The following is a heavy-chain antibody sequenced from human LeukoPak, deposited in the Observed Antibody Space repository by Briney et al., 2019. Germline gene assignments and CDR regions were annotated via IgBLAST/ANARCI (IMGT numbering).Heavy chain of an antibody. J-gene: IGHJ3*02. V-gene: IGHV4-34*01. CDR2: INHSGST. D-gene: IGHD3-22*01. CDR1: GGSFSGYY. Sequence: SETLSLTCAGYGGSFSGYYWSWIRQPPGKGLEGIGEINHSGSTNYNPSLKSRVTISVDTSKNQFSLKLSSVTAADTAVYYCARGGTMIVVVTTRAFDIWGQGTMVTVSS. CDR3: ARGGTMIVVVTTRAFDI.